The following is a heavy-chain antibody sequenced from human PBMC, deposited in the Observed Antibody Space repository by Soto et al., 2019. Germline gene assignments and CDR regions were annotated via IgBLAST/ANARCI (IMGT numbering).Heavy chain of an antibody. V-gene: IGHV1-69*13. CDR1: GGTFSSYA. D-gene: IGHD6-6*01. J-gene: IGHJ5*02. CDR2: IIPIFGTA. CDR3: ARKKSIAARPNWLDP. Sequence: GASVKVSCKASGGTFSSYAISWVRQAPGQGLEWMGGIIPIFGTANYAQKFQGRVTITADESTSTAYMELSSLRSEDTAVYYCARKKSIAARPNWLDPWGQGTLVTVSS.